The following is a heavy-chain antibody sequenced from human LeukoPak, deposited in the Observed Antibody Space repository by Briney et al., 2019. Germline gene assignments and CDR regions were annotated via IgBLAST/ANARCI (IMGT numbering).Heavy chain of an antibody. CDR3: TRDSKDIVVVPAAMEDYGMDV. V-gene: IGHV3-49*04. CDR1: GFTFGDYA. D-gene: IGHD2-2*01. CDR2: IRSKAYGGTT. J-gene: IGHJ6*02. Sequence: GGSLRLSCTASGFTFGDYAMSWVRQAPGKGLEWVGFIRSKAYGGTTEYAASVKGRFTISRDDSKSIAYLQMNSMNTEDTAVYYCTRDSKDIVVVPAAMEDYGMDVWGQGTTVTVSS.